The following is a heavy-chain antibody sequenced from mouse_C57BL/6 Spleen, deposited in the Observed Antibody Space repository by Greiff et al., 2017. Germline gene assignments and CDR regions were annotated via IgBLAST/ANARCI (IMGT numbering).Heavy chain of an antibody. CDR1: GYTFTSYW. Sequence: VQLQQSGAELAKPGASVTLSCKASGYTFTSYWMHWVKQRPGKGLEWIGYLNPSSGYTKYNQKFKDKAQLTSDKSSSTAYMQLSSLTYEDSVVYYCARGSYDVAWFAYWGQGALVTVSA. CDR3: ARGSYDVAWFAY. CDR2: LNPSSGYT. J-gene: IGHJ3*01. D-gene: IGHD2-12*01. V-gene: IGHV1-7*01.